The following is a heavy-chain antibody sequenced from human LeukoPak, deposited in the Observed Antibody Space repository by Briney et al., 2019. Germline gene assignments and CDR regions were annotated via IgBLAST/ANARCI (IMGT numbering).Heavy chain of an antibody. CDR2: ISGSRGYT. Sequence: GGSLRLSCAASGFTFSSYAMSWVRQAPGKGLEWVSSISGSRGYTYYADSVKGRFTISRDNSKSTLYLQMNSLRAEDTAVYYCAKGRGSSWYFYFDYWGQGTLVTVSS. J-gene: IGHJ4*02. V-gene: IGHV3-23*01. CDR3: AKGRGSSWYFYFDY. D-gene: IGHD6-13*01. CDR1: GFTFSSYA.